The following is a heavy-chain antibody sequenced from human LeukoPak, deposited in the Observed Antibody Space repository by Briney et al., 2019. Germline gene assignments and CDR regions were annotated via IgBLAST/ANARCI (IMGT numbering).Heavy chain of an antibody. V-gene: IGHV4-59*08. Sequence: PSETLSLTCTVSGGSVSSYYWSWIRQPPGKGLEWIGYIYYSESTNYNPSLKSRVTISVDTSGNQFSLKLSSVTAADTAVYYCARHRRDGYNYDYWGQGTLVTVSS. CDR3: ARHRRDGYNYDY. CDR2: IYYSEST. CDR1: GGSVSSYY. D-gene: IGHD5-24*01. J-gene: IGHJ4*02.